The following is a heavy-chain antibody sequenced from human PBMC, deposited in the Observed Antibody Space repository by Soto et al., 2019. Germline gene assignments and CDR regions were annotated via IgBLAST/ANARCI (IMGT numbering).Heavy chain of an antibody. CDR3: ARALYYYDSSGYSYFDY. CDR2: ISSSSSYT. Sequence: VGSLRLSCAASGFTFSDYYMSWIRQAPGKGLEWVSYISSSSSYTNYADSVKGRFTISRDNAKNSLYLQMNSLRAEDTAVYYCARALYYYDSSGYSYFDYWGQGTLVTVSS. D-gene: IGHD3-22*01. CDR1: GFTFSDYY. J-gene: IGHJ4*02. V-gene: IGHV3-11*06.